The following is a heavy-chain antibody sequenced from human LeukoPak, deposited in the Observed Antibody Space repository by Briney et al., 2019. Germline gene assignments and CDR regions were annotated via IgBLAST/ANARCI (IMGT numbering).Heavy chain of an antibody. V-gene: IGHV3-21*01. CDR3: ARHTMVRGVGYYYYYMDV. J-gene: IGHJ6*03. D-gene: IGHD3-10*01. Sequence: GGPLRLSCAASGFTFSSYSMNWVRQAPGKGLEWVSSISSSSSYIYYADSVKGRFTISRDNAKNSLYLQMNSLRAEDTAVYYCARHTMVRGVGYYYYYMDVWGKGTTVTVSS. CDR2: ISSSSSYI. CDR1: GFTFSSYS.